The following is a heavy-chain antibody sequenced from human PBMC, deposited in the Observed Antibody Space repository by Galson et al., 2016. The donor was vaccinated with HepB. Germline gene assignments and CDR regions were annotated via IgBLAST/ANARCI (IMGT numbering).Heavy chain of an antibody. CDR2: ISNTASTI. Sequence: SLRLSCAASGFTFRDHYLSWIRQAPGKGLEWIAYISNTASTIYYADSVKGRFTISRDSAESSVYLQMKSLRAEDTAVYYCARGSTTVIVPGTFTFWGQGTVVTVSA. CDR1: GFTFRDHY. J-gene: IGHJ3*01. CDR3: ARGSTTVIVPGTFTF. D-gene: IGHD2-2*01. V-gene: IGHV3-11*01.